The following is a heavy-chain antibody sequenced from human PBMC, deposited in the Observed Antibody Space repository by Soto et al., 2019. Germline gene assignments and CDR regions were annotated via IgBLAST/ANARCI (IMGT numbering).Heavy chain of an antibody. CDR3: AKARSTAAYQIPDFDY. J-gene: IGHJ4*02. CDR1: GFSFSTYA. CDR2: ISGSGGGT. Sequence: VQLLESGGGLVQPGGALRLSCATSGFSFSTYAMTCVRQAPGKGLEWVSGISGSGGGTYYTDSVKGRFTISRDNSQGTLDLQINSLRVEDAAVYFCAKARSTAAYQIPDFDYRGQGALVTVSS. V-gene: IGHV3-23*01. D-gene: IGHD6-6*01.